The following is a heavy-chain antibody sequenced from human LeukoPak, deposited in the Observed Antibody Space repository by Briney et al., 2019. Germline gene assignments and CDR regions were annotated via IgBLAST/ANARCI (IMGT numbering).Heavy chain of an antibody. Sequence: GGSLRLPCAASGFTFSSYSMNWVRQAPGKGLEWVSSISSSSSYIYYADSVKGRFTISRDNAKNSLYLQMNSLRAEDTAVYYCARNWVYYDFWSAPDDAFDIWGQGTMVTVSS. V-gene: IGHV3-21*01. CDR3: ARNWVYYDFWSAPDDAFDI. CDR2: ISSSSSYI. D-gene: IGHD3-3*01. CDR1: GFTFSSYS. J-gene: IGHJ3*02.